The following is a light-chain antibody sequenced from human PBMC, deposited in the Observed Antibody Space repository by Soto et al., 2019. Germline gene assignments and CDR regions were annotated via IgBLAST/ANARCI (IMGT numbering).Light chain of an antibody. J-gene: IGKJ1*01. CDR3: QQYKNWPLT. V-gene: IGKV3-15*01. Sequence: EIVMTQSPATLSVSSGERATLSCRASQSVSSNLAWYQQKPGQAPRLLIYGASTRATGIAARFSGSGSGTEFTLTFSSLQSEDFAVYHCQQYKNWPLTFGQGTKVDIK. CDR1: QSVSSN. CDR2: GAS.